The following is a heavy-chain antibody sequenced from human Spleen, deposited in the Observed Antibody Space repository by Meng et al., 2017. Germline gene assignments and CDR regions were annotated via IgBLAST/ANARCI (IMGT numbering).Heavy chain of an antibody. J-gene: IGHJ4*02. CDR3: ARGPTTVAHDFDY. CDR1: GGSFSDYY. Sequence: QVQLQPWGAGLLKPSETLSLTCVVSGGSFSDYYWSWTRQPPGKGLEWIGEINHRGNTNYNSFLESRVTISVDTSQNSLSLKLSSVTAADSAVYYCARGPTTVAHDFDYWGQGTLVTVSS. CDR2: INHRGNT. D-gene: IGHD4-11*01. V-gene: IGHV4-34*01.